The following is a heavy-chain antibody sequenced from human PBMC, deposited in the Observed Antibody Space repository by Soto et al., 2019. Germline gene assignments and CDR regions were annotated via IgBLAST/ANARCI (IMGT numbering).Heavy chain of an antibody. D-gene: IGHD1-1*01. Sequence: GASVKVSCKASGYTFTSYCMHWVRQAPGQGLEWMGIINPSGGSTSYARKFQGRVTMTGDTSISTAYLELSRLRSDDTAVYYCARGGTTSLDYWGQGTQVTVSS. V-gene: IGHV1-46*01. J-gene: IGHJ4*02. CDR1: GYTFTSYC. CDR3: ARGGTTSLDY. CDR2: INPSGGST.